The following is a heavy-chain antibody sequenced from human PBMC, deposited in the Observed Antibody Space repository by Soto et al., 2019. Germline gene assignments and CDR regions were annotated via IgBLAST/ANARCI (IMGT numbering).Heavy chain of an antibody. Sequence: SDTLSLTCTVPADSISRGGYYWSWIRQHPVTGLEWIGYIYYSGSTYYNPSLKSRVIISVDTSKNQFSLELSSVTAADTAVYYCARYYYQDSSGYYSYFDYWGQGTLVTVS. CDR3: ARYYYQDSSGYYSYFDY. V-gene: IGHV4-31*03. CDR1: ADSISRGGYY. J-gene: IGHJ4*02. D-gene: IGHD3-22*01. CDR2: IYYSGST.